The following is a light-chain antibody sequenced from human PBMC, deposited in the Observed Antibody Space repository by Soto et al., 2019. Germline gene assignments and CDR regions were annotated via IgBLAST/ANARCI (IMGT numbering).Light chain of an antibody. CDR1: QSVRNN. CDR3: QQYNNWPRAT. CDR2: DAS. V-gene: IGKV3-15*01. J-gene: IGKJ4*01. Sequence: EFVFTHSPGTLSLSPGERATLSWRASQSVRNNYLAWYQQKPGQAPRLLIYDASSRATGFPARFSGSGSGTEFNLTISSLQSEDFGVYYCQQYNNWPRATFGGGTKVDIK.